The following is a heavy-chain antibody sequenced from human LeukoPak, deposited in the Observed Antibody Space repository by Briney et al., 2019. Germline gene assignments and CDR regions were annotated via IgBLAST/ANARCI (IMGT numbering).Heavy chain of an antibody. CDR2: ISAYNGNT. CDR1: GYTFTSYG. J-gene: IGHJ6*03. Sequence: GASVKVSCKASGYTFTSYGISWVRQAPGQGLEWMGWISAYNGNTNYAQKLQGRVTMTTDTSTSTAYMELRSLRSDDTAVYYCARVVIRFGYYYYYVDVWGKGTTVTVSS. D-gene: IGHD3-3*01. V-gene: IGHV1-18*01. CDR3: ARVVIRFGYYYYYVDV.